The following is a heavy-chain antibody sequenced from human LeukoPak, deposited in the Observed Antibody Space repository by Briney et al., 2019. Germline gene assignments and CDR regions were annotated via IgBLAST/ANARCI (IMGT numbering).Heavy chain of an antibody. Sequence: PGGSLRLSCVASGFTFRSYSMNWVRQAPGKGLEWVSCISSTSRYIYYADSVKGRFTISRDNAKNSVYLQMNSLRAEDTAVYYCTRAVAADDFSPRYWGQGTLVTVSS. CDR1: GFTFRSYS. D-gene: IGHD3/OR15-3a*01. V-gene: IGHV3-21*01. CDR2: ISSTSRYI. J-gene: IGHJ4*02. CDR3: TRAVAADDFSPRY.